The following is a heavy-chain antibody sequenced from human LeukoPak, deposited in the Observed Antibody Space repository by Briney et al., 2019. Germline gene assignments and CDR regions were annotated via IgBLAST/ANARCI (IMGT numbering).Heavy chain of an antibody. CDR1: RGSLTSGGSY. V-gene: IGHV4-31*03. Sequence: SQTLSLTCIVPRGSLTSGGSYWSWIRQHPGKGLEWIGYIYYSGSTYYNPSLKSRVTISVDTSKNQFSLKLSSVTAPGPPVYYCARDPCGSTICYAFDYWGQGTLVTVSS. CDR2: IYYSGST. CDR3: ARDPCGSTICYAFDY. D-gene: IGHD2-2*01. J-gene: IGHJ4*02.